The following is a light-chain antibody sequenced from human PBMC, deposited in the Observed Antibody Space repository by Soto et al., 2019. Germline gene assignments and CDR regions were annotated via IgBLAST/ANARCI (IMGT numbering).Light chain of an antibody. CDR1: SSDIGGYNY. V-gene: IGLV2-14*01. Sequence: QSALTQPASVSGSPGQWITISCTGASSDIGGYNYVSWYQHHPGKAPKLLIYEVTNRPSGVSNRFSGSKSGKTASLTISALHAEDEADYYCSSSKASSSLFYVFGTGTKLTVL. J-gene: IGLJ1*01. CDR3: SSSKASSSLFYV. CDR2: EVT.